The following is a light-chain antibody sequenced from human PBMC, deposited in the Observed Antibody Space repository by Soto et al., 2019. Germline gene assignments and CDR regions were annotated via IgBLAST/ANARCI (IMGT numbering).Light chain of an antibody. CDR1: QSVSSN. V-gene: IGKV3-15*01. Sequence: EIVMTQSPATLSVSPGERATLSCRASQSVSSNLAWFQQKPGQAPRLLIYGASTRATGIPATFGGSGSGTEFTLTISSLQSEDFAVYYCQQYNDRPGTFGQGTKVEIK. J-gene: IGKJ1*01. CDR2: GAS. CDR3: QQYNDRPGT.